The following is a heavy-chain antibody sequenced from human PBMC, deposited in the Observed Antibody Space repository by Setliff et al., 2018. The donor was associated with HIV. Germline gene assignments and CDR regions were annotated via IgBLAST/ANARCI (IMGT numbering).Heavy chain of an antibody. Sequence: GESLKISCRGSGYRFTDYWIGWVRQMPGKGLEWMGIIYLGDSDTRYSPSFQGQVTISADKSTSTAYLQWTSLKASDSAMYYGASGSGIDWFDPWGQGTLVTVSS. V-gene: IGHV5-51*01. CDR3: ASGSGIDWFDP. CDR1: GYRFTDYW. J-gene: IGHJ5*02. CDR2: IYLGDSDT. D-gene: IGHD3-10*01.